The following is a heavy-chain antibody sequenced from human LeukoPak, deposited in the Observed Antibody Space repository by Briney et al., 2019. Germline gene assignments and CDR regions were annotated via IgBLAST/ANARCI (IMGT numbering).Heavy chain of an antibody. V-gene: IGHV3-20*04. CDR2: INWNGGST. CDR1: GFPFDDYG. J-gene: IGHJ3*02. D-gene: IGHD6-13*01. Sequence: GGSLRLSCAASGFPFDDYGMSWVRQAPGKGLEWVSGINWNGGSTGYADSVKGRFTISRDNAKNSLYLQMNSLRAEDTALYYCARSLQQLVRPHDAFDIWGQGTMVTVSS. CDR3: ARSLQQLVRPHDAFDI.